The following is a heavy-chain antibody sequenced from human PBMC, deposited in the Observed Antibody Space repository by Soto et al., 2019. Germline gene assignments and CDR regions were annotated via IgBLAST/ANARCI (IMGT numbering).Heavy chain of an antibody. CDR1: GYNFTSYA. CDR3: ASYREQLVLYGMDV. Sequence: QVQLVQSGAEVKKPRASVKVSCKTSGYNFTSYAISWVRQAPGQGVEWMGWISAYNGNTNYAQKLQGRVTMTTDTSTSTAYMELRCLRSDDTAVYYCASYREQLVLYGMDVWGQGTTVTVSS. J-gene: IGHJ6*02. D-gene: IGHD6-13*01. V-gene: IGHV1-18*01. CDR2: ISAYNGNT.